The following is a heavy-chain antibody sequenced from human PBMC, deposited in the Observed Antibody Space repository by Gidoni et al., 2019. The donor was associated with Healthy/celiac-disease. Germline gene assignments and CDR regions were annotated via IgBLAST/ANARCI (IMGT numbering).Heavy chain of an antibody. CDR3: ARDPYGSGSYYNVLDY. J-gene: IGHJ4*02. Sequence: QVQLVESGGGVVQPGRSLRLSCATSGFTFSSYGMHWVRQAPGKGLEWVAVIWYDGSNKYYADSVKGRFTISRDNSKNTLYLQMNSLRAEDTAVYYCARDPYGSGSYYNVLDYWGQGTLVTVSS. V-gene: IGHV3-33*01. CDR2: IWYDGSNK. CDR1: GFTFSSYG. D-gene: IGHD3-10*01.